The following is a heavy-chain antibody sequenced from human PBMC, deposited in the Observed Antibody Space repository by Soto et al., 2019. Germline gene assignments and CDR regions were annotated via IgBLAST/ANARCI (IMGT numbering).Heavy chain of an antibody. CDR1: GFTFSSYS. CDR3: ATEVRASRLEWLLNFDY. D-gene: IGHD3-3*01. CDR2: ISSSSSYI. V-gene: IGHV3-21*01. Sequence: GGSLRLSCAASGFTFSSYSMNWVRQAPGKGLEWVSSISSSSSYIYYADSVKGRFTISRDNAKNSLYLQMNSLRAEDTAVYYCATEVRASRLEWLLNFDYWGQGTLVTVSS. J-gene: IGHJ4*02.